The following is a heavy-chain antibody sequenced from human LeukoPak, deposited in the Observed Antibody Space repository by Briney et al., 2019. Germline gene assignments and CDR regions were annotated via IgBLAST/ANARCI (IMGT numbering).Heavy chain of an antibody. CDR1: GFTFSSYA. Sequence: GGSLRLSCAASGFTFSSYAMHWVRQAPGKGLEWVAVISYDGSNKYYADSVKGRLTISRDNSKNTLYLQMNSLRAEDTAVYYCARADCSGGSCYFHQNQPADYWGQGTLVTVSS. CDR3: ARADCSGGSCYFHQNQPADY. J-gene: IGHJ4*02. D-gene: IGHD2-15*01. CDR2: ISYDGSNK. V-gene: IGHV3-30*04.